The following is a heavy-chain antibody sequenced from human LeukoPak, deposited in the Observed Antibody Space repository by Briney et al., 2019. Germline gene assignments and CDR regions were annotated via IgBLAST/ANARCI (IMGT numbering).Heavy chain of an antibody. Sequence: PSETLSLTCTVSGGSISGYYLNWIRQPPGKGLEWIGYISTSGNTNYNPSLKSRVTISVDTSRNQFSLRLSSVTSADTAVYYCASRGGREQLIPYSLDYWGQGTLVTVSS. V-gene: IGHV4-4*09. CDR2: ISTSGNT. CDR3: ASRGGREQLIPYSLDY. CDR1: GGSISGYY. J-gene: IGHJ4*02. D-gene: IGHD6-13*01.